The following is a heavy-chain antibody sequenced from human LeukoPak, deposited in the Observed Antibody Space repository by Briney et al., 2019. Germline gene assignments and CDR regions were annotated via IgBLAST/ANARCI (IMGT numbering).Heavy chain of an antibody. Sequence: GGSLRLSCAASGFTFSSYGMSWVRQAPGKGLEWVSAISGSGGSTYYADSVKGRFTISRDNSKNTLYLQMNSLRAEDTAVYYCARGLYGSSSTYYLDYWGQGTLVTVSS. CDR1: GFTFSSYG. CDR2: ISGSGGST. V-gene: IGHV3-23*01. CDR3: ARGLYGSSSTYYLDY. D-gene: IGHD6-13*01. J-gene: IGHJ4*02.